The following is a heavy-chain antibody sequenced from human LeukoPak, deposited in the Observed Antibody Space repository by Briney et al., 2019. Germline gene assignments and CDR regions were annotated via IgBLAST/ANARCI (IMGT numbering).Heavy chain of an antibody. Sequence: GGSLRPSCAASGFTFSDYYMSWIRQAPGKGLEWVSYITNSDNTIYYADSVRGRLSVSRDSAKNSLSLQLNSLRAEDTAVYYCAREQWFRWEYWGQGILVTVSS. CDR3: AREQWFRWEY. CDR2: ITNSDNTI. J-gene: IGHJ4*02. V-gene: IGHV3-11*01. CDR1: GFTFSDYY. D-gene: IGHD3-22*01.